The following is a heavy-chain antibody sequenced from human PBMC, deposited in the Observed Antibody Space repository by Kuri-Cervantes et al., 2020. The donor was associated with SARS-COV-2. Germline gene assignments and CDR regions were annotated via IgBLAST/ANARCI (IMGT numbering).Heavy chain of an antibody. CDR2: IHYSGST. Sequence: GSLRLSCAVYGGSFSSYYWSWMRQPPGKGLEWIGNIHYSGSTNYNPSLKSRVTISVDTSKNQLSLRLSSVTAADTAVYYCARLGATKGSYYYGVDVWGQGTTVTVSS. CDR3: ARLGATKGSYYYGVDV. CDR1: GGSFSSYY. J-gene: IGHJ6*02. D-gene: IGHD1-26*01. V-gene: IGHV4-59*01.